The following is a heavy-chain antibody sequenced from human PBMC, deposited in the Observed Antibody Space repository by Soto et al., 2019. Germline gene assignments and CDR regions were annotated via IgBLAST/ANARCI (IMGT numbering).Heavy chain of an antibody. CDR2: INHSGST. Sequence: SETLSLTCAVYGGSFSGYYWSWIRQPPGKGLEWIGEINHSGSTNYNPSLKSRVTISLDKSKNQFSLNVFSVTAADTAVYYCARSDAGSYYNGPLDYWGQGTLVTVSS. CDR3: ARSDAGSYYNGPLDY. J-gene: IGHJ4*02. D-gene: IGHD3-10*01. V-gene: IGHV4-34*01. CDR1: GGSFSGYY.